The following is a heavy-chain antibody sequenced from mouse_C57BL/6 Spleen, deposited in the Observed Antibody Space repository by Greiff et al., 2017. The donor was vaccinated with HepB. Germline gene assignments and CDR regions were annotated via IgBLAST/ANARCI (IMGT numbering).Heavy chain of an antibody. V-gene: IGHV1-72*01. D-gene: IGHD1-1*01. CDR3: ARSLYYGSSRGYFDV. J-gene: IGHJ1*03. CDR1: GYTFTSYW. CDR2: IDPNSGGT. Sequence: QVQLQQPGAELVKPGASVKLSCKASGYTFTSYWMHWVKQRPGRGLEWIGRIDPNSGGTKYNEKFKSKATLTVDKPSSTAYMQLSSLTSEDSAVYYCARSLYYGSSRGYFDVWGTGTTVTVSS.